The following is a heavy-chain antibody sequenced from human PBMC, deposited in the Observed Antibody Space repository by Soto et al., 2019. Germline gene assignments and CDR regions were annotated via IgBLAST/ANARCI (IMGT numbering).Heavy chain of an antibody. CDR2: ISGSGTNT. J-gene: IGHJ4*02. D-gene: IGHD5-12*01. CDR1: GFTFSSYV. Sequence: EVRLLESGGGLIQPGGSLRLSCAASGFTFSSYVMSWVRQAPGTGLEWVSGISGSGTNTYYADSVKGRFTISRDNSKNTLYLQMNSLRAEDTAEYYCAKDNYPYSGYKYFDYWGEGTLVTVSS. CDR3: AKDNYPYSGYKYFDY. V-gene: IGHV3-23*01.